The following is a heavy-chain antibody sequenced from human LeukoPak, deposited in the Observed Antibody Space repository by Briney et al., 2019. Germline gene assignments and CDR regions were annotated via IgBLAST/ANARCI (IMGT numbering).Heavy chain of an antibody. CDR3: AIGTYYDFYRYYYYGMDV. CDR2: IIPIFGTA. J-gene: IGHJ6*02. V-gene: IGHV1-69*13. CDR1: GYTFTGYY. Sequence: SVKVSCKASGYTFTGYYMHWVRQAPGQGLEWMGGIIPIFGTANYAQKFQGRVTITADESTSTAYMELSSLRSEDTAVYHCAIGTYYDFYRYYYYGMDVWGQGTTVTVSS. D-gene: IGHD3-3*01.